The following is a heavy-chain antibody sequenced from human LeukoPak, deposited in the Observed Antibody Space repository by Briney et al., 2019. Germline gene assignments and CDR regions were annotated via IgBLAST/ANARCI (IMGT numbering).Heavy chain of an antibody. CDR2: IYYSGST. J-gene: IGHJ4*02. CDR3: ARHEWGIIVVVPAAIGY. V-gene: IGHV4-39*01. Sequence: SETLSLTCTVSGGSISSSSYYWGWIRQPPGKGLEWIGSIYYSGSTYYNPSLKSRVTISVDTSKNQFSLKLSSVTAADTAVYYCARHEWGIIVVVPAAIGYWGQGTLVTVSS. CDR1: GGSISSSSYY. D-gene: IGHD2-2*01.